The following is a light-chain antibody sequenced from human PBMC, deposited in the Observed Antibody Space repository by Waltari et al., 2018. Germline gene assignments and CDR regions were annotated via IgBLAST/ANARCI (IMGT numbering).Light chain of an antibody. Sequence: QSALTQPASVSGSPGQSITISCTGTSSDIGRYNYVSWFQQPPGKTPKLMIYDVRNRPSGVSNPFSGSKSDYTASLTISGLQAEDEAVYFCNSFTSSNTVIVGGGTKLTV. CDR2: DVR. CDR3: NSFTSSNTVI. J-gene: IGLJ2*01. V-gene: IGLV2-14*03. CDR1: SSDIGRYNY.